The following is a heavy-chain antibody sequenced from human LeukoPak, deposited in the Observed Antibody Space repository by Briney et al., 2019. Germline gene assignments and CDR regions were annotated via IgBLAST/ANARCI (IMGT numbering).Heavy chain of an antibody. CDR1: SYTLTNYG. D-gene: IGHD2-2*01. CDR3: ARVPHCSTSTCPNGWFDP. Sequence: GASVKVSCKASSYTLTNYGISWVRQAPGQGLEWMGWISAYNGNTNYAQNLQGRVTMTTDTSTNTAYMELRSLRSDDTAVYYCARVPHCSTSTCPNGWFDPWGQGTLVTVSS. J-gene: IGHJ5*02. CDR2: ISAYNGNT. V-gene: IGHV1-18*01.